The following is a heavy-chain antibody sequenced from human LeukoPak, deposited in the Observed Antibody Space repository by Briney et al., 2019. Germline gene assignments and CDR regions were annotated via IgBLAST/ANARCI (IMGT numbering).Heavy chain of an antibody. J-gene: IGHJ6*02. CDR2: IYYSGST. CDR1: GGSISSGGYY. D-gene: IGHD7-27*01. CDR3: ARDSNWDYYYYYGMDV. V-gene: IGHV4-31*03. Sequence: SQTLSLTCTVSGGSISSGGYYWSWIRQHPGKGLEWIGYIYYSGSTYYNPSLKGRVTISVDTSKNQFSLKLSSVTAADTAVYYCARDSNWDYYYYYGMDVWGQGTTVTVSS.